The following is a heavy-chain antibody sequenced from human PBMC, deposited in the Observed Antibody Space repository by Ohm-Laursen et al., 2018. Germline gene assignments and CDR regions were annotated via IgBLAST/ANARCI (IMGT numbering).Heavy chain of an antibody. CDR3: ARLRGGYDFDY. J-gene: IGHJ4*02. CDR2: IKQDGSEQ. D-gene: IGHD5-12*01. Sequence: SLRLSCAASGFTFSGYWMSWVRQAPGKGLEWVANIKQDGSEQDYVDSVKGRFTISRDNAKNSLYLHMDSLRGEDTAVYYCARLRGGYDFDYWGQGTLVTVSS. CDR1: GFTFSGYW. V-gene: IGHV3-7*01.